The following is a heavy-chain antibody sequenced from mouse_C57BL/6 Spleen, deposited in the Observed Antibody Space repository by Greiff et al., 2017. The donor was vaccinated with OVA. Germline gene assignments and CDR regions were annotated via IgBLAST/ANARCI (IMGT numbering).Heavy chain of an antibody. Sequence: VKLQQPGAELVMPGASVKLSFKASGYTFTSYWMHWVKQRPGQGLEWIGEIDPSDSYTNYNQKFKGKSTLTVDKSSSTAYMQLSSLTSEDSAVYYCARWENYDGSLGFDYWGQGTTLTVSS. CDR1: GYTFTSYW. CDR2: IDPSDSYT. J-gene: IGHJ2*01. CDR3: ARWENYDGSLGFDY. D-gene: IGHD1-1*01. V-gene: IGHV1-69*01.